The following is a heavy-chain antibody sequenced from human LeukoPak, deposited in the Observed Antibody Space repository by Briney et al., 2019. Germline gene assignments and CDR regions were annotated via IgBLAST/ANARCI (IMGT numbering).Heavy chain of an antibody. CDR2: ISSSRSYI. CDR3: AREQSITIFGVVTWYMDV. CDR1: GFTFSSYS. J-gene: IGHJ6*03. D-gene: IGHD3-3*01. Sequence: GGSLRLSCAASGFTFSSYSMNWVRQAPGKGLEWVSSISSSRSYIYYADSVKGRFTISRDNAKNSLYLQMNSPRAEDTAVYYCAREQSITIFGVVTWYMDVWGKGTTVTVSS. V-gene: IGHV3-21*01.